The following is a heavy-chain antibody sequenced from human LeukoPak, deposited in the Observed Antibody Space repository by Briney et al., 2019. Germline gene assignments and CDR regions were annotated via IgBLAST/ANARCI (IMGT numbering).Heavy chain of an antibody. CDR1: GFTFSSYG. V-gene: IGHV3-30*18. Sequence: GGSLRLSCAASGFTFSSYGMHWVRQAPGKGLEWVAVISYDGSNKYYADSVKGRFTISRDNSKNTLYLQMNSLRAEDTAVYYCAKDPVWFGKWTAEYFQHWGQGTLVTVSS. CDR2: ISYDGSNK. J-gene: IGHJ1*01. CDR3: AKDPVWFGKWTAEYFQH. D-gene: IGHD3-10*01.